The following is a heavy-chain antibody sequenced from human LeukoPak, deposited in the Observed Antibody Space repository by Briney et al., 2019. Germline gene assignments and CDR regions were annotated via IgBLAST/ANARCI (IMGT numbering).Heavy chain of an antibody. CDR1: GGSISSYY. CDR3: ARVISLLFFDY. Sequence: SETLSLTCTVSGGSISSYYWSWIRQPPGKGLEWIGYIYYSGSTNYNPSLKSRVTISVDTSKNQFSLKLSSVTAADTAVYFCARVISLLFFDYWGQGSLVTASS. D-gene: IGHD3-10*01. V-gene: IGHV4-59*12. J-gene: IGHJ4*02. CDR2: IYYSGST.